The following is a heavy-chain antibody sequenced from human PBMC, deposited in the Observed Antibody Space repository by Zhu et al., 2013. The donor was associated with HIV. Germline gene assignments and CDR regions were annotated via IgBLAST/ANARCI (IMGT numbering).Heavy chain of an antibody. Sequence: QVXLVQSGAEVRKPGASVKVSCKASGYTFTNYDINWVRQATGQGLEWMGWMNPKSGNTGYAQKFQGRVTMTRNTSIRTAYMELSTVTSEDTAVYYCARGRDADGFIYGYWGQGTLVTVSS. V-gene: IGHV1-8*01. CDR1: GYTFTNYD. J-gene: IGHJ4*02. D-gene: IGHD2-21*01. CDR2: MNPKSGNT. CDR3: ARGRDADGFIYGY.